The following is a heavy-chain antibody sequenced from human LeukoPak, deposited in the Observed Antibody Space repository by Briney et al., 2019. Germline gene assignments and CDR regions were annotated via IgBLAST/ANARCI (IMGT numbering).Heavy chain of an antibody. CDR2: MNIDGSSI. CDR1: GFTFSDYW. J-gene: IGHJ5*02. V-gene: IGHV3-74*01. D-gene: IGHD6-13*01. Sequence: PGGSLRLSSAASGFTFSDYWMYWFRQAPGEGLVWVSRMNIDGSSISYADSVKGRFTMSRDNAKNTLYLQMNSLRVEDTAVYYCARAGGGDSRMAYDPWGQGTLVTVSS. CDR3: ARAGGGDSRMAYDP.